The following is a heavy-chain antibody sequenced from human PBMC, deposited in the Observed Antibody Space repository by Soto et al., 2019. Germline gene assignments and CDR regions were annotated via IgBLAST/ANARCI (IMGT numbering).Heavy chain of an antibody. J-gene: IGHJ5*02. V-gene: IGHV3-21*01. CDR1: GFNFGAFG. D-gene: IGHD3-16*01. CDR3: ARDMKSVRFWGTNGFDP. CDR2: ITLSSSYI. Sequence: GGSLRLSCGASGFNFGAFGMNWVRQAPGKGLEWVSSITLSSSYIYYADSVKGRFTVSRDNAKNSLYLDMKSLTVDDTAVYYCARDMKSVRFWGTNGFDPWGQGTMVTVYS.